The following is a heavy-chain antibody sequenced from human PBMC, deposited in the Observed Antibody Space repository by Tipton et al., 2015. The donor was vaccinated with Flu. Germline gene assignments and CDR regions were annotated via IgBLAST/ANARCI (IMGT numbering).Heavy chain of an antibody. CDR2: ISSSSYI. CDR3: AISNWGDGAFDI. Sequence: SLRLSCAASGFTFSSYSMNWVRQAPGKGLEWVSSISSSSYIYYADSVKGRFTISRDNAKNSLYLQMNSLRAEDTAVYYCAISNWGDGAFDIWGQGTMVTVSS. J-gene: IGHJ3*02. CDR1: GFTFSSYS. V-gene: IGHV3-21*01. D-gene: IGHD7-27*01.